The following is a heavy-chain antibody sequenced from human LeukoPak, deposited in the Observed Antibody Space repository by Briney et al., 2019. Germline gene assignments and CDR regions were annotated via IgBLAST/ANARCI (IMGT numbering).Heavy chain of an antibody. CDR1: GYTFTSYG. Sequence: ASVKVSCKASGYTFTSYGISWVRQAPGQGLEWMGWISAYNGNTNYAQKLQGRVTMTTDTSTSTAYMELRSLRSDDTAVYYCARAPPGYCSGGSCYYNYYYYYMDVWGKGTTVTVSS. CDR2: ISAYNGNT. J-gene: IGHJ6*03. CDR3: ARAPPGYCSGGSCYYNYYYYYMDV. V-gene: IGHV1-18*01. D-gene: IGHD2-15*01.